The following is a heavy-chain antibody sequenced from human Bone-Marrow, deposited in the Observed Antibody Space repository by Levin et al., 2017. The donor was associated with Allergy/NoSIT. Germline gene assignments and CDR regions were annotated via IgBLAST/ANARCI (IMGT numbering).Heavy chain of an antibody. CDR1: GLIFSNAW. CDR3: SKEIQGGLDY. CDR2: IKSKAAGGTT. Sequence: ETLSLTCVASGLIFSNAWMHWLRQVPGKGLQWVGRIKSKAAGGTTHYAAPVKDRFTISRDDSKNTLFLQMDSLNTEDTALYYCSKEIQGGLDYWGQGTLVTVSS. D-gene: IGHD5-18*01. V-gene: IGHV3-15*01. J-gene: IGHJ4*02.